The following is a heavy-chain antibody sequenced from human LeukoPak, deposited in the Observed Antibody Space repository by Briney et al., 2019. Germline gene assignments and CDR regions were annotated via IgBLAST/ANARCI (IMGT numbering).Heavy chain of an antibody. CDR1: GFTSSSYW. V-gene: IGHV3-7*01. CDR3: ARDRGSSGWYEFDY. D-gene: IGHD6-19*01. J-gene: IGHJ4*02. CDR2: IKQDGSEK. Sequence: PGGSLRLSCAASGFTSSSYWMSWVRQAPGKGLEWVGNIKQDGSEKYYVDSVKGRFTISRDNAKNSLYLQMNSLRAEDTAVYYCARDRGSSGWYEFDYWGQGTLVTVSS.